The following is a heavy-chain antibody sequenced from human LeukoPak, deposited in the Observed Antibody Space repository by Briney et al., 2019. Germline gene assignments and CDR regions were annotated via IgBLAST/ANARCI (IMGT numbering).Heavy chain of an antibody. CDR2: ISNNGGYT. Sequence: KSGGSLRLSCAASGFTFSSSATSWVRQAPGKGLEWVSAISNNGGYTYYADSVQGRFTISRDNSKSTLCLQMNSLRAEDTAVYYCAKQLGYCSDGSCYFPYWGQGTLVTVSS. CDR1: GFTFSSSA. D-gene: IGHD2-15*01. J-gene: IGHJ4*02. V-gene: IGHV3-23*01. CDR3: AKQLGYCSDGSCYFPY.